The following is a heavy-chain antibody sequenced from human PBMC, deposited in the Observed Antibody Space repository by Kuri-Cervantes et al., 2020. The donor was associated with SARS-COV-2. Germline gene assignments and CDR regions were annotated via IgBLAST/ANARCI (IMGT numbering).Heavy chain of an antibody. J-gene: IGHJ6*02. D-gene: IGHD6-6*01. CDR1: GFTFDDYT. CDR3: AKEYYSSSLGSGFGGMDV. V-gene: IGHV3-43*01. Sequence: GESLKISCAASGFTFDDYTMHWVRQAPGKGLEWVSLISWDGGSTYYAGSVKGRFTISRDNSKNSLYLQMNSLRTEDTALYYCAKEYYSSSLGSGFGGMDVWGQGTTVTVSS. CDR2: ISWDGGST.